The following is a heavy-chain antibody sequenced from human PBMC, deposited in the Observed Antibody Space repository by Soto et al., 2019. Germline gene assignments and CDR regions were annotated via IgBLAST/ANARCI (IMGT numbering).Heavy chain of an antibody. Sequence: QVQLVESGGGVVQPGRSLRLSCAASGFTFSSYGMHWVRQAPGKGLEWVAVISYDGSNKYYADSVKGRFTISRENSKNTLYLQMNSLRAEDTAVYYCATLGDGYNLDYWGQGTLVTVSS. D-gene: IGHD5-12*01. V-gene: IGHV3-30*03. J-gene: IGHJ4*02. CDR3: ATLGDGYNLDY. CDR2: ISYDGSNK. CDR1: GFTFSSYG.